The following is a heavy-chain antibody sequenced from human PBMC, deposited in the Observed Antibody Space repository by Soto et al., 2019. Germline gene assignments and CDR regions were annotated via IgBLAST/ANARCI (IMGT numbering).Heavy chain of an antibody. D-gene: IGHD2-15*01. J-gene: IGHJ4*02. V-gene: IGHV1-69*13. CDR2: IIPIFGTA. CDR3: ARVLEYCSGGSCYSGTFDY. Sequence: SVKVSCKASGYTFTGHYIHWVRQAPGQGLEWMGGIIPIFGTANYAQKFQGRVTITADESTSTAYMELSSLRSEDTAVYYCARVLEYCSGGSCYSGTFDYWGQGTLVTVSS. CDR1: GYTFTGHY.